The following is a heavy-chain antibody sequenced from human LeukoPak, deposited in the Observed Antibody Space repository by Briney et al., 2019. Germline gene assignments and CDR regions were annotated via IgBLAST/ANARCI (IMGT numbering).Heavy chain of an antibody. CDR2: IYSGGTT. CDR1: GFTVSTNC. J-gene: IGHJ4*02. CDR3: ARVDTVMAYYFDL. D-gene: IGHD5-18*01. Sequence: PGGSLRLSCAASGFTVSTNCMTWVRQPPGKELEWVSTIYSGGTTYYADSVMGRFTISRHNSRNTLYLQMNSLRAEDTAVYYCARVDTVMAYYFDLWGQGTLVTVSS. V-gene: IGHV3-53*04.